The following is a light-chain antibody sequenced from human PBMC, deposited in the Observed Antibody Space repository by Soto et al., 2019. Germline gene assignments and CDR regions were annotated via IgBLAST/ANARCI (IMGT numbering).Light chain of an antibody. CDR2: AAS. CDR3: QQSYSTLLT. CDR1: QSISSY. V-gene: IGKV1-39*01. Sequence: DLQMTQSPSSLSASVGDRVTITCRASQSISSYLNWYQQKPGKAPKLLIYAASSLQSGVPSRFSRSGSGSEFTLTISSLQPEDFATYYCQQSYSTLLTFGGGTKVEIK. J-gene: IGKJ4*01.